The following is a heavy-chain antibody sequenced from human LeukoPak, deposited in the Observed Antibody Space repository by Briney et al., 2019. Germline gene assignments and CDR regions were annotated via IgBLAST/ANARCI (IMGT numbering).Heavy chain of an antibody. V-gene: IGHV3-73*01. J-gene: IGHJ4*02. Sequence: PGGSLRLSCAASGFTFSGSAMHWVRQASGKGLEWVGRIRSKANSYATAYAASVKGRFTISRDDSKNTAYLQMNSLKTEDTAVYYCTSLWSGYYTSDYWGQGTLVTVSS. CDR2: IRSKANSYAT. D-gene: IGHD3-3*01. CDR3: TSLWSGYYTSDY. CDR1: GFTFSGSA.